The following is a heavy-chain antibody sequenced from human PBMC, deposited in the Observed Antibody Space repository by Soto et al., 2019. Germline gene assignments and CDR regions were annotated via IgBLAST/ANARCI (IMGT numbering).Heavy chain of an antibody. Sequence: SETPSLTCTVSGGSISSGDYYWSWIRQPPGKGLEWIGYIYYSGSTYYNPSLKSRVTISVDTSKNQFSLKLSSVTAADTAVYYCARGRGMQAYYDFWSGYYTSPRWFDPWGQGTLVTVSS. CDR3: ARGRGMQAYYDFWSGYYTSPRWFDP. J-gene: IGHJ5*02. CDR1: GGSISSGDYY. CDR2: IYYSGST. D-gene: IGHD3-3*01. V-gene: IGHV4-30-4*01.